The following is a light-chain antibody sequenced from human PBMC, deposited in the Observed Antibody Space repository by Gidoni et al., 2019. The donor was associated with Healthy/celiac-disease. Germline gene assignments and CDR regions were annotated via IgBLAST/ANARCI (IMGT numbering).Light chain of an antibody. CDR2: GAS. Sequence: EIVMTQFPATLSVSPGERATLACRASQSVSSNLACYQQKPGQAPRLLIYGASARATGIPARFSGSGSGTEFTLTISSLQSEDFAVYSCQQYNNWPLTFGGGTKVEIK. CDR1: QSVSSN. J-gene: IGKJ4*01. CDR3: QQYNNWPLT. V-gene: IGKV3-15*01.